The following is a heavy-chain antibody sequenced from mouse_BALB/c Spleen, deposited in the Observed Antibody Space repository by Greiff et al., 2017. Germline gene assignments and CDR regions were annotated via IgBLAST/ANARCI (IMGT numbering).Heavy chain of an antibody. Sequence: VQLKESGAELVKPGASVTLSCTASGFNIKDTYMHWVQQRPEQGLEWIGRIDPANGNTKYDPKFQGKATIPADTSSHTAYLQLSSLTSEDTAVYYCAREGYSNHYAMDYWGQGTSVTVSA. CDR3: AREGYSNHYAMDY. V-gene: IGHV14-3*02. CDR1: GFNIKDTY. CDR2: IDPANGNT. J-gene: IGHJ4*01. D-gene: IGHD2-5*01.